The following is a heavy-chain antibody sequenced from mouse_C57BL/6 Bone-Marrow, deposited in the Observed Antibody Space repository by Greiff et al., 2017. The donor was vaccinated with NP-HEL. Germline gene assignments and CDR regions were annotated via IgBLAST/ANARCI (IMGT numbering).Heavy chain of an antibody. D-gene: IGHD1-1*01. V-gene: IGHV14-3*01. CDR2: IDPANGNT. CDR1: GFNIKNTY. J-gene: IGHJ2*01. Sequence: VQLQQPVAELVRPGASVKLSCTASGFNIKNTYMHWVKQRPEQGLEWIGRIDPANGNTKYAPKFQGKATITADPSSNPAYLQISSLTSEDTAIYYCARSHYDGSSFDYWGQGTTLTVSS. CDR3: ARSHYDGSSFDY.